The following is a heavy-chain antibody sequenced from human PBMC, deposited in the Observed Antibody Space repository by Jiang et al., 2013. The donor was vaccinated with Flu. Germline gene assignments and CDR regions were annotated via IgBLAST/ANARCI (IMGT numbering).Heavy chain of an antibody. CDR2: IYSGGST. CDR3: ARDNYYDSSGYAAFDI. V-gene: IGHV3-53*01. CDR1: GFTVSSNY. J-gene: IGHJ3*02. Sequence: VQLLESGGGLIQPGGSLRLSCAASGFTVSSNYMSWVRQAPGKGLEWVSVIYSGGSTYYADSVKGRFTISRDNSKNTLYLQMNSLRAEDTAVYYCARDNYYDSSGYAAFDIWGQGTMVTVSS. D-gene: IGHD3-22*01.